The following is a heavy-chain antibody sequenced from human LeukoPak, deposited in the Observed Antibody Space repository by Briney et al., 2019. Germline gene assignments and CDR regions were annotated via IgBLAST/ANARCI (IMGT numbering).Heavy chain of an antibody. CDR2: IYHDGST. V-gene: IGHV4-4*02. D-gene: IGHD5-18*01. Sequence: SGTLSLTCAVSGGSISSNNWWIWVRQSPEKGLEWIGEIYHDGSTNYNPSLKSRVTISMDKSKNQLSLKLNFVTAADTAVYYCARDRGGYTYSHDYWGQGTLVTVSS. CDR3: ARDRGGYTYSHDY. CDR1: GGSISSNNW. J-gene: IGHJ4*02.